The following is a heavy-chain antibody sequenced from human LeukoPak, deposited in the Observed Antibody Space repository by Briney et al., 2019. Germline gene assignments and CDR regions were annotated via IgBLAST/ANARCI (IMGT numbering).Heavy chain of an antibody. CDR1: GYTFTGYY. D-gene: IGHD6-13*01. J-gene: IGHJ2*01. CDR3: ARAAYSGSPSHYWYFDL. V-gene: IGHV1-2*02. CDR2: INPNSGGT. Sequence: ASVKVSCKASGYTFTGYYMHWVRQAPGQGLEWMGWINPNSGGTNYAQKFRGRVTMTRDTSISTVHMELSRLRYDDTALYYCARAAYSGSPSHYWYFDLWGCGTLVTVSS.